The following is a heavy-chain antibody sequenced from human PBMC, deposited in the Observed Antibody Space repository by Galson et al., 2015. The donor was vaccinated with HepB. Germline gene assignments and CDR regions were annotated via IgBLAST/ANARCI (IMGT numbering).Heavy chain of an antibody. CDR1: GFTFSSYW. V-gene: IGHV3-74*01. CDR3: ARDRYTSGWADAFDI. D-gene: IGHD6-25*01. J-gene: IGHJ3*02. CDR2: INSDGSST. Sequence: SLRLSCAASGFTFSSYWMHWVRQAPGKGLVWVSRINSDGSSTSYADSVKGRFTISRDNAKNTLYLQMNSLRAEDTAVYYCARDRYTSGWADAFDIWGQGAMVTVSS.